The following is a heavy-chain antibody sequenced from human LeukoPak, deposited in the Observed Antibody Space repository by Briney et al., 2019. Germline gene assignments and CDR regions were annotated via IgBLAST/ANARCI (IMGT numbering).Heavy chain of an antibody. CDR1: DDPFSSHY. CDR3: ARDLVTVTKGFDI. CDR2: ISYIGST. J-gene: IGHJ3*02. V-gene: IGHV4-59*11. Sequence: SETLSLTCAVSDDPFSSHYWTWIWQPPGKGLEWIGYISYIGSTNYNPSLKSRVTISIDTSRNQFSLRLSSVTAADTAVYYCARDLVTVTKGFDIWGQGTMVSVSS. D-gene: IGHD4-17*01.